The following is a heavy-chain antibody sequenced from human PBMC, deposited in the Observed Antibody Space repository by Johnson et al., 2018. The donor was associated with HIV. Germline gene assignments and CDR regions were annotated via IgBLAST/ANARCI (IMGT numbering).Heavy chain of an antibody. V-gene: IGHV3-30*02. CDR3: AKDVAFRDDAVDI. Sequence: QVQLVESGGGLVQPGGSLRLSCAASGFTFSSYGMHWVRQAPGKGLEWVAFIRYDGSNKYYADSVKGRFTISRDNSKNTLYLQMNSLRAEDTAVYYCAKDVAFRDDAVDIWGQGTMVTVSS. D-gene: IGHD2-21*01. J-gene: IGHJ3*02. CDR2: IRYDGSNK. CDR1: GFTFSSYG.